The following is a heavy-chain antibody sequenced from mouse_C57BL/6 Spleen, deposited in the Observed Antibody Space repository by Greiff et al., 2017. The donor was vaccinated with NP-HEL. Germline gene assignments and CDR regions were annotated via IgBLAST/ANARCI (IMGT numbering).Heavy chain of an antibody. D-gene: IGHD1-1*01. CDR2: IWSGGST. CDR1: GFSLTSYG. V-gene: IGHV2-4*01. CDR3: ARNDYDGSSYGAMDY. Sequence: QVQLKQSGPGLVQPSQRLSITCTVSGFSLTSYGVHWVRQPPGKGLEWLGVIWSGGSTDYNAAFISRLSICKDNSKSQVFFKMNSLQADDTAIYYCARNDYDGSSYGAMDYWGQGASVTVSA. J-gene: IGHJ4*01.